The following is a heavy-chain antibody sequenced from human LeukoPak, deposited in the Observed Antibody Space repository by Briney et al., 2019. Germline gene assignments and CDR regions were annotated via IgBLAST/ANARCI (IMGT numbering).Heavy chain of an antibody. CDR1: GGTFSSYA. Sequence: SVKVSCKASGGTFSSYAISWVRQAPGQGLKWMGGIIPIFGTANYAQKFQGRVTITADESTSTAYMELSSLRSEDTAVYYCARGVVVVPAAMYYFDYWGQGTLVTVSS. D-gene: IGHD2-2*01. J-gene: IGHJ4*02. CDR2: IIPIFGTA. V-gene: IGHV1-69*01. CDR3: ARGVVVVPAAMYYFDY.